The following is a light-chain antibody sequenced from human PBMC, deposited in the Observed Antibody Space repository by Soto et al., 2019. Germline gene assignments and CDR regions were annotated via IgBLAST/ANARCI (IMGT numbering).Light chain of an antibody. CDR2: DVS. Sequence: QSVLTQPASVSGSPGQSITISCTGTNSDVGGYNYVSWYQHHPGKAPKLIIYDVSNRPSGVSNRFSGSKSGNTASLSISGLQAEDEAEYYCSSYTNTMVVFGGGTKVTVL. J-gene: IGLJ2*01. CDR3: SSYTNTMVV. CDR1: NSDVGGYNY. V-gene: IGLV2-14*03.